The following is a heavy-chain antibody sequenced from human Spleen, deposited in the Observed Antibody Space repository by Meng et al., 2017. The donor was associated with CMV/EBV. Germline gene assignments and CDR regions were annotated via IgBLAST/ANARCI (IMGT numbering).Heavy chain of an antibody. Sequence: GGSLRLSCAISGFTFDDYTVHWVRQPPGKGLEWVSLISWDGVKTYYADSVKGRFTISRDNSKNSLYLQMNSLRTEDTALYYCAKGTDSGVVVRSYGLDVWGQGTTVTVSS. CDR3: AKGTDSGVVVRSYGLDV. CDR1: GFTFDDYT. CDR2: ISWDGVKT. J-gene: IGHJ6*02. D-gene: IGHD3-3*01. V-gene: IGHV3-43*01.